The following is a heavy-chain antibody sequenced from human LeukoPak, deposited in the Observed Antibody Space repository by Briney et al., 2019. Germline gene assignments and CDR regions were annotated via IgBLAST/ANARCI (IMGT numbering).Heavy chain of an antibody. CDR2: IYYSGST. J-gene: IGHJ4*02. CDR1: GGSISSSSYY. D-gene: IGHD3-10*01. Sequence: SETLSLTCTVSGGSISSSSYYWGWIRQPPGKGLEWIGSIYYSGSTYYNPSLKSRVTIPVDTSKNQFSLKLSSVTAADTAVYYCASLTAMVRGVDHFDYWGQGTLVTVSS. CDR3: ASLTAMVRGVDHFDY. V-gene: IGHV4-39*01.